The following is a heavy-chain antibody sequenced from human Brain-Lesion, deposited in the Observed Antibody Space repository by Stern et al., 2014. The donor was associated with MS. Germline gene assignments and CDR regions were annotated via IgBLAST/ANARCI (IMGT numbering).Heavy chain of an antibody. D-gene: IGHD3-3*01. Sequence: EVQLVESGGGLVQPGGSLTISCTAAGFTFGNYWMTWVRQPPGKGMEWVANVKADGTKKTFVDSVKGRFTISRDKARNHLYLQQNSLRVEDTALYYCARVYNTIYGIVTQRGSGMDVWGQGTTVIVSS. CDR1: GFTFGNYW. CDR3: ARVYNTIYGIVTQRGSGMDV. V-gene: IGHV3-7*01. CDR2: VKADGTKK. J-gene: IGHJ6*02.